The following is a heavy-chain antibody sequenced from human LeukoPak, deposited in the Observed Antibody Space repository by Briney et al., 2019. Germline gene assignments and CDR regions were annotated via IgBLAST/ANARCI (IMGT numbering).Heavy chain of an antibody. CDR1: GGSINSYY. D-gene: IGHD4-17*01. Sequence: SESLSLTCTVSGGSINSYYWSWIRQPPGKGLEWIGYIYYSGSTNYNPSLYSRVTISVDTSKNHFSLKLTSVTAADTAVYYCARHLGSDYGDFYFDYWGQGTLVTVSS. CDR2: IYYSGST. CDR3: ARHLGSDYGDFYFDY. V-gene: IGHV4-59*08. J-gene: IGHJ4*02.